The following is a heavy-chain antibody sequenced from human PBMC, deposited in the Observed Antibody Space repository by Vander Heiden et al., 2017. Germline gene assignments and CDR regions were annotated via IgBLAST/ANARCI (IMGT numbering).Heavy chain of an antibody. CDR2: ISWNSGSI. Sequence: EVQLVESGGGLVQPGRSLRLSCAASGFTFHDYAMHWVRQAPGKGLEWVSGISWNSGSITYADSVKGRFSISRDNAKNSLYLQMNSLRAEDTALYYCAKDLHRSGFYYFCDYWGRGTLVTVSS. CDR3: AKDLHRSGFYYFCDY. D-gene: IGHD3-3*01. CDR1: GFTFHDYA. V-gene: IGHV3-9*01. J-gene: IGHJ4*02.